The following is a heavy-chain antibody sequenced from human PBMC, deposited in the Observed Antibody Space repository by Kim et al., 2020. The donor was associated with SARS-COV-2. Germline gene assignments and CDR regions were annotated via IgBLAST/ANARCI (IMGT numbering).Heavy chain of an antibody. CDR1: GYTFTSYG. Sequence: ASVKVSCKASGYTFTSYGISWVRQAPGQGLEWMGWISAYNGNTNYAQKLQGRVTMTTDTSTSTAYMELRSLRSDDTAVYYCARGRYFDWLLAPYFDYWGQGTLVTVSS. CDR2: ISAYNGNT. V-gene: IGHV1-18*01. CDR3: ARGRYFDWLLAPYFDY. J-gene: IGHJ4*02. D-gene: IGHD3-9*01.